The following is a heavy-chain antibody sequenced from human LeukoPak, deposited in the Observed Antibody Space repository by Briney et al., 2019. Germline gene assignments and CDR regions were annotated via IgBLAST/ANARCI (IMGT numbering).Heavy chain of an antibody. CDR3: AKALRTVTLRGFDY. CDR1: GGSISSSSYY. J-gene: IGHJ4*02. D-gene: IGHD4-17*01. Sequence: ETLSLTCTVSGGSISSSSYYWGWIRQAPGKGLEWVSAINAGGGRTFYADSVKGRFTISRDNSKNTLYLQMNSLGAEDTALYYCAKALRTVTLRGFDYWGQGTLVTVSS. V-gene: IGHV3-23*01. CDR2: INAGGGRT.